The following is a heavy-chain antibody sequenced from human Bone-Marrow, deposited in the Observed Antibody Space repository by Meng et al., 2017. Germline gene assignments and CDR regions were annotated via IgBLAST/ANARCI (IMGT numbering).Heavy chain of an antibody. CDR3: ARVLQSDAFDI. V-gene: IGHV4-39*07. J-gene: IGHJ3*02. Sequence: QLLLWESGPVLVKPSANLSLTCVVSVVSITSTTYYWGWIRQPPGKGLEWIGSVYYSGSTYYNPSLKSRLTISLDTSKNQFSLKLSSVTAADTAVYYCARVLQSDAFDIWGQGTMVTVSS. CDR2: VYYSGST. CDR1: VVSITSTTYY. D-gene: IGHD4-11*01.